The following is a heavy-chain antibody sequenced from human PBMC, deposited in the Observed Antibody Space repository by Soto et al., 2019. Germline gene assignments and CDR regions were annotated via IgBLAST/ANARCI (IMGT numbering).Heavy chain of an antibody. D-gene: IGHD3-22*01. CDR1: GYSFTNFH. CDR2: IDPSGGIT. J-gene: IGHJ4*02. V-gene: IGHV1-46*01. CDR3: ERDVIGHDNYETIGYYFDH. Sequence: QVQLSQFGAEVKKPGASVKVSCTASGYSFTNFHINWVRQAPGQGLEWMGMIDPSGGITRDAQRLQGRMTMTRYAATSNVYMELRRLTADDTAVYYCERDVIGHDNYETIGYYFDHWGQGTLVTVSS.